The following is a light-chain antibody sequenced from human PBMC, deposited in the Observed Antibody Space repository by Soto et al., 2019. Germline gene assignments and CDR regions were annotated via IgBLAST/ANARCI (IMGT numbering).Light chain of an antibody. V-gene: IGKV1-33*01. CDR2: DAS. CDR3: QQYDNLPLT. CDR1: HDIRNS. J-gene: IGKJ4*01. Sequence: IQMTQSPSSLSASIGDRVTITCQASHDIRNSLNWYQQTPGKPPKLLISDASNLELGVPSKFSGTGFGTDFSFTIINLQPEDIATYYCQQYDNLPLTFGGRTKVEIK.